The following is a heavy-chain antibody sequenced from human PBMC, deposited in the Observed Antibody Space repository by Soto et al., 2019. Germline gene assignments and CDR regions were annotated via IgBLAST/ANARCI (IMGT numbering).Heavy chain of an antibody. CDR3: ARRSTMVRGVIAGKRNWFDP. Sequence: ETLSLTCAVYGGSFSGYYWSWIRQPPGKGLEWIGEINHSGSTNYNPSLKSRVTISVATSKNQFSLKLSSVTAADTAVYYCARRSTMVRGVIAGKRNWFDPWGQGTLVTVSS. V-gene: IGHV4-34*01. CDR1: GGSFSGYY. CDR2: INHSGST. D-gene: IGHD3-10*01. J-gene: IGHJ5*02.